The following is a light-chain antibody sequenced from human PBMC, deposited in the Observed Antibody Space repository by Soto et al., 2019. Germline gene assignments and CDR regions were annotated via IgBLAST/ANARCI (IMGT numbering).Light chain of an antibody. CDR2: DVS. CDR3: SSYTSSSTLHLV. Sequence: QSALTQPASVSGSPGQSITISCTGTSSDVGGYNYVSWYQQHPGKAPKLMIYDVSNRPSGVSNRFSGSKSGNTASLTISGLQAEDEADYYCSSYTSSSTLHLVFGGVTKLTVL. J-gene: IGLJ2*01. V-gene: IGLV2-14*01. CDR1: SSDVGGYNY.